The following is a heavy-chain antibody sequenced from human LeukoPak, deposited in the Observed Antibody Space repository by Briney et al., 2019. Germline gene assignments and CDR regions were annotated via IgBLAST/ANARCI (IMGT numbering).Heavy chain of an antibody. D-gene: IGHD5-12*01. J-gene: IGHJ5*02. Sequence: SETLSLTCSVSGGSIRSLGYSWGWLRQPPGKGLEWIASMYYTGTTYYHPSLKRRFTMTVDTSKNQFSLTLTSVTAADTAVFYCTRSVSAYAGRGWFDPWGQGTLVTVSS. V-gene: IGHV4-39*07. CDR1: GGSIRSLGYS. CDR3: TRSVSAYAGRGWFDP. CDR2: MYYTGTT.